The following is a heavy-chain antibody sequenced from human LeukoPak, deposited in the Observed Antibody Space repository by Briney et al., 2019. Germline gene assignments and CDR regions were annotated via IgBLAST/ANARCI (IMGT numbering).Heavy chain of an antibody. V-gene: IGHV1-2*02. Sequence: ASVTVSCKASGYTFTDYYMHWVRQTPAQGLEWMGWINPNSGDTNYAQKFRGRVTMTRGTSISTAYMEQSRLSSDDKAVHDCARAEVRYWNQGGKNWFDPWGQGTLVTVSS. D-gene: IGHD1-1*01. CDR2: INPNSGDT. CDR3: ARAEVRYWNQGGKNWFDP. CDR1: GYTFTDYY. J-gene: IGHJ5*02.